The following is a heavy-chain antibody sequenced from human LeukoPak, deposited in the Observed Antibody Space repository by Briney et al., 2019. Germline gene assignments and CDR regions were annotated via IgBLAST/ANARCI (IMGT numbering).Heavy chain of an antibody. V-gene: IGHV3-23*01. CDR2: ISGSGGST. J-gene: IGHJ1*01. Sequence: PGGSLRLSCAASGFTFSSYAMSWVRQAPGKGLEWVSAISGSGGSTYYADSVKGRFTISRDNSKNTLYLQMNSLRAEDTAVYYCAKDLSPDYGDYWAYFQHWGQGTLVTVSS. CDR3: AKDLSPDYGDYWAYFQH. D-gene: IGHD4-17*01. CDR1: GFTFSSYA.